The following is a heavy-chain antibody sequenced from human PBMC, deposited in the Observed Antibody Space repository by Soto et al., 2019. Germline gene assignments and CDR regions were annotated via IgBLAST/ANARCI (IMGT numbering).Heavy chain of an antibody. Sequence: EVQLLESGGALVQPGGSLRLSCAASGFTFRNHAMTWVRQAPGQGLEYVSSITATGSATFYAASVRGRFAISRDNAKSKLFLQMSSLRAEDTALYYCAKGVADRGIDSWGQGTLVTVSS. J-gene: IGHJ4*02. CDR2: ITATGSAT. CDR1: GFTFRNHA. V-gene: IGHV3-23*01. CDR3: AKGVADRGIDS.